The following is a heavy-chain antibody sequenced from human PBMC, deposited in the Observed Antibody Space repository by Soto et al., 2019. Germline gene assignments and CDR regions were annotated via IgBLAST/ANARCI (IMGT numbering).Heavy chain of an antibody. V-gene: IGHV1-18*04. Sequence: GASVKVSCKASGYTFTSYGISWVRQAPGQGLEWMGWISAYNGNTNYAQKLQGRVTMTTDTSTSTAYMELRSLRSDDTAVYYCASSGGNFYYYGMDVWGQGTTVTVSS. CDR2: ISAYNGNT. CDR1: GYTFTSYG. J-gene: IGHJ6*02. CDR3: ASSGGNFYYYGMDV. D-gene: IGHD2-15*01.